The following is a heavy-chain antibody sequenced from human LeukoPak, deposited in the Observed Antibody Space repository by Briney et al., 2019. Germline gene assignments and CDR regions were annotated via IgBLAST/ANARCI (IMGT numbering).Heavy chain of an antibody. Sequence: SVKVSCKTSGGTFSSYAISWVRQAPGQGLEWMGRIIPILGIANYAQKFQGRVTITADKSTSTAYMELSSLRSEDTAVYYCAREVFRDSATFDYWGQGTLVTVSS. CDR2: IIPILGIA. J-gene: IGHJ4*02. CDR3: AREVFRDSATFDY. CDR1: GGTFSSYA. D-gene: IGHD5-24*01. V-gene: IGHV1-69*04.